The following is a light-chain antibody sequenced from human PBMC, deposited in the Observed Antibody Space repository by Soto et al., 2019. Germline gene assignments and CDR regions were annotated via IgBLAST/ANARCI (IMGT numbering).Light chain of an antibody. J-gene: IGKJ1*01. CDR3: HQYDNWPPTWT. V-gene: IGKV3-15*01. CDR1: QSISTK. Sequence: EIVMTQSPATLSVSPGERATLSCRASQSISTKLAWYQQKPGQAPRVLIYSASTRATGIPARFSGSGSGTEFTLTISSLQPEDFAIYYSHQYDNWPPTWTFGQGTRVEIK. CDR2: SAS.